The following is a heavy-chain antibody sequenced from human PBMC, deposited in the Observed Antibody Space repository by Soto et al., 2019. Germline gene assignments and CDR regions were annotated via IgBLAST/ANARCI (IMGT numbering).Heavy chain of an antibody. CDR1: GYTLTELS. D-gene: IGHD1-26*01. CDR3: ATNIWELQKGRIYYYYGMDV. V-gene: IGHV1-24*01. CDR2: FDPEDGET. Sequence: ASVKVSCKVSGYTLTELSMHWVRQAPGKGLEWMGGFDPEDGETFYAQKFQGRVTMTEDTSTGTAYMELSSLRSEDTAVYYCATNIWELQKGRIYYYYGMDVWGQGTTVTVSS. J-gene: IGHJ6*02.